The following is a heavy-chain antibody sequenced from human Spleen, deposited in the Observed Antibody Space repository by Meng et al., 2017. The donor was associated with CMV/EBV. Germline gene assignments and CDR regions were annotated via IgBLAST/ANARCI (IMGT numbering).Heavy chain of an antibody. Sequence: CKASGGTFSIYAISWVRQAPGQGLEWMGGIIPILGIANYAQKFQGRVTITADKSTSTAYMELSSLRSEDTAVYYCARDLAGTYYFDYWGQGTLVTVSS. CDR3: ARDLAGTYYFDY. D-gene: IGHD6-19*01. J-gene: IGHJ4*02. CDR2: IIPILGIA. CDR1: GGTFSIYA. V-gene: IGHV1-69*10.